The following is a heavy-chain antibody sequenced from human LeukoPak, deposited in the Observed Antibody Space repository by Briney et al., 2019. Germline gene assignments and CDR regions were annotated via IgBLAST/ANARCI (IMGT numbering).Heavy chain of an antibody. Sequence: ASVKVSCKASGGTFSSYAMSWVRQAPGQGLEWMGVIIPIFGTANFAQKFQGRVTITADESTSTAYMELSSMRSEDPAVYYCARVPSRVVTATPRYYYYMDVWGKGTTVTISS. CDR2: IIPIFGTA. CDR1: GGTFSSYA. V-gene: IGHV1-69*13. CDR3: ARVPSRVVTATPRYYYYMDV. J-gene: IGHJ6*03. D-gene: IGHD2-21*02.